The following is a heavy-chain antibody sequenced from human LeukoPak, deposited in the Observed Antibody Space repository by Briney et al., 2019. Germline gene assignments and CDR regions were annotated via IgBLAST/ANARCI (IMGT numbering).Heavy chain of an antibody. J-gene: IGHJ4*02. V-gene: IGHV3-23*01. CDR2: ISSSGGST. Sequence: GGSLRLSCAASGFTFSSYAMSWVRQAPGKGLEWVSGISSSGGSTVYADSVKGRFTISRDNFRNTVFLQMNSLRAEDTAVYYCAKDTSTSSPPSFDYWGQGTLVTVSS. CDR3: AKDTSTSSPPSFDY. D-gene: IGHD2-2*01. CDR1: GFTFSSYA.